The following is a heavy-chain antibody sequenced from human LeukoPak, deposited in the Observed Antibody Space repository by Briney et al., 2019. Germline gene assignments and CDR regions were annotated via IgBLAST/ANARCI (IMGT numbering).Heavy chain of an antibody. CDR1: GGSFSGYY. CDR3: ARAGGQLVRDLELDY. CDR2: IYYSGST. Sequence: PSETLSLTCAVYGGSFSGYYWSWIRQPPGKGLEWIGYIYYSGSTYYNPSLKSRVTISVDTSKNQFSLKLSSVTAADTAVYYCARAGGQLVRDLELDYWGQGTLVTVSS. D-gene: IGHD6-6*01. J-gene: IGHJ4*02. V-gene: IGHV4-30-4*01.